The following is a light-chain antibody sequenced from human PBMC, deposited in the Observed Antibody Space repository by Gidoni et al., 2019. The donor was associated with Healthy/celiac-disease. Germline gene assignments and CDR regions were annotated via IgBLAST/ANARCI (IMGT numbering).Light chain of an antibody. CDR3: QQRSNWPS. V-gene: IGKV3-11*01. CDR1: QSVSSY. J-gene: IGKJ1*01. Sequence: EIVLTQSPATLSLSPGERATLPCRASQSVSSYLAWYQQKPGQAPRLLIYEASNRATGIPARFSGSGSGTDFTLTISSLEPEDFAVYYCQQRSNWPSFGQGTKVEIK. CDR2: EAS.